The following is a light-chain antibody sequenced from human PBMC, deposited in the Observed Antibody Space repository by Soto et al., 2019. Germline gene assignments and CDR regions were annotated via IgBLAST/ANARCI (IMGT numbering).Light chain of an antibody. J-gene: IGLJ3*02. CDR1: SSNIGNNY. Sequence: QSVLTQPPSVSVAPGQKVTISCFGSSSNIGNNYVSWYQQLPGTAPKLLMYDNNKRPSGIPDRFSGSKSGTSATLGITGLQTGDEADYYCGTWDSSLSANWVFGGGTKLTVL. CDR3: GTWDSSLSANWV. V-gene: IGLV1-51*01. CDR2: DNN.